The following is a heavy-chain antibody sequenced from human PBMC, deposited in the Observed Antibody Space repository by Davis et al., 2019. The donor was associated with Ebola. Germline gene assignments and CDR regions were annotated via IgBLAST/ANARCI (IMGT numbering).Heavy chain of an antibody. CDR3: ARRGNWFDP. V-gene: IGHV5-10-1*01. CDR2: IDPSDSYT. J-gene: IGHJ5*02. CDR1: GYTFTSYG. Sequence: KVSCKASGYTFTSYGISWVRQMPGKGLEWMGRIDPSDSYTNYSPSFQGHVTISADRSISTAYLQWRSLKASDTAMYYCARRGNWFDPWGQGTLVTVSS. D-gene: IGHD3-10*01.